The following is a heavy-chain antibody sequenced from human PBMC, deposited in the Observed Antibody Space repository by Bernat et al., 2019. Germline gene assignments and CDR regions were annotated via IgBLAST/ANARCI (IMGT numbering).Heavy chain of an antibody. CDR3: ARGRGSIKINRGFDY. D-gene: IGHD3-16*01. J-gene: IGHJ4*02. CDR1: GFTFSSYS. CDR2: ISSSSSTI. V-gene: IGHV3-48*04. Sequence: EVQLVESGGGLVQPGGSLRLSCAASGFTFSSYSMNWVRQAPGKGLEWVSYISSSSSTIYYADSVKGRFTISRDNAKNSLYLQMNSLRAEDTAVYYCARGRGSIKINRGFDYWGQGTLVTVSS.